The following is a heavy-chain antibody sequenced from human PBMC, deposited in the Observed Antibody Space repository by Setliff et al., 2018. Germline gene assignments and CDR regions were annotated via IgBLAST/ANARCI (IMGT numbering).Heavy chain of an antibody. CDR1: GFTFSSYG. Sequence: GGSLRLSCAASGFTFSSYGMNWVRQAPGKGLEWLSYISSSSTTIYYADSVKGRFTVSRDNAKNSLYLQMNSLRADDAAVYYCTRSSAPIKRDYMDVWGKGTTVTVSS. CDR2: ISSSSTTI. J-gene: IGHJ6*03. CDR3: TRSSAPIKRDYMDV. D-gene: IGHD2-2*02. V-gene: IGHV3-48*01.